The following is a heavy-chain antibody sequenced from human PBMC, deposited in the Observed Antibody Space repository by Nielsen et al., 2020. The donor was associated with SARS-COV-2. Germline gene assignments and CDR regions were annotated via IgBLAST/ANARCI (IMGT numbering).Heavy chain of an antibody. V-gene: IGHV3-9*01. J-gene: IGHJ6*02. CDR1: GFTFDDYA. CDR2: ISWNSGSI. CDR3: AKDMDYGMDV. Sequence: GGSLRLSCAASGFTFDDYAMHWVRQAPGKGLGWVSGISWNSGSIGYADSVKGRFTISRDNAKNSLYLQMNSLRAEDTALYYCAKDMDYGMDVWGQGTTVTVSS.